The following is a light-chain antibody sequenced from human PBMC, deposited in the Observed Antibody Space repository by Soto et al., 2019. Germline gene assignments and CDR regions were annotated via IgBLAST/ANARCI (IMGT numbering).Light chain of an antibody. Sequence: EIVLTQSPATLSLSPGERATLSCMASQSVSSYLAWYQQKPGQAPRLLIYEASNRATGIPPRFSGSGSGTDFTLTISSLEPEDFAVYSCQQRSNWPLTFGGGTKVEVK. CDR2: EAS. V-gene: IGKV3-11*01. CDR1: QSVSSY. CDR3: QQRSNWPLT. J-gene: IGKJ4*01.